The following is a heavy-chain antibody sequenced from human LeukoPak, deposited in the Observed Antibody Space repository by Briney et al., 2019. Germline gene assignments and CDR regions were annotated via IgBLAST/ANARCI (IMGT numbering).Heavy chain of an antibody. J-gene: IGHJ4*02. Sequence: PSETLSLTCAVSGGSISSGGYSWSGIRQPPGKGLEWIGHIYHSGSTYYSPSLKSRVTISVDRSKNQFSLKLTSVTAADTAVYYCASFYYGSGSYYRFDHWGQGTLVTVSS. CDR3: ASFYYGSGSYYRFDH. D-gene: IGHD3-10*01. CDR2: IYHSGST. CDR1: GGSISSGGYS. V-gene: IGHV4-30-2*01.